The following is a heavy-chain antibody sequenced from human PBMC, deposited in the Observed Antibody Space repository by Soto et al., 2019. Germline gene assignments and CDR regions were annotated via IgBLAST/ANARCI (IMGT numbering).Heavy chain of an antibody. CDR1: GGTFSSYA. V-gene: IGHV1-69*12. Sequence: QVQLVQSGAEVKKPGSSVKVSCKASGGTFSSYAISWVRQAPGQGLEWMGGFIPIFDTTNYAQKFQGRVTITADVSTSTAYMELSSLRSEDTAVYYCARGGVTGDYYYHGVDVWGQGTTVTVSS. D-gene: IGHD3-16*01. CDR3: ARGGVTGDYYYHGVDV. J-gene: IGHJ6*02. CDR2: FIPIFDTT.